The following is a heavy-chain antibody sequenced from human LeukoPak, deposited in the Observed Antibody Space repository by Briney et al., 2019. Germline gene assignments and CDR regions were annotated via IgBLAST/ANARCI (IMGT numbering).Heavy chain of an antibody. V-gene: IGHV4-59*01. CDR2: VFYTGSS. Sequence: PSQTLSLTCTVSGGSISSYYRSWIRQPPGKGLEWIGHVFYTGSSNYNPSLKSRVTISLDRSNNQFSLRLTSVTAADTAVYYCARAGAWQIDPWGQGTLVAVSS. CDR3: ARAGAWQIDP. CDR1: GGSISSYY. D-gene: IGHD3-10*01. J-gene: IGHJ5*02.